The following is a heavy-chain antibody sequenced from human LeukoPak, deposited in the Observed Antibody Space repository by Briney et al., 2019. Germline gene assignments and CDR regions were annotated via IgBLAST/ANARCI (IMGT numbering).Heavy chain of an antibody. CDR3: ARDVVAGWEYPTDY. J-gene: IGHJ4*02. D-gene: IGHD2-21*01. Sequence: PSETLSRTCTVSGGSISSYYWSWIRQPAGKGLEWIGRIYTSGSTNYNPSLKSRLTISVDKSKNQFYLKLSSVTAADTAVYYCARDVVAGWEYPTDYWGRETVVPVSS. CDR1: GGSISSYY. CDR2: IYTSGST. V-gene: IGHV4-4*07.